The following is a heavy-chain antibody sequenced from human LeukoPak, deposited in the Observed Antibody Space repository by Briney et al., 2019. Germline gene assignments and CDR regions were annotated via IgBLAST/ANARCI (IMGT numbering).Heavy chain of an antibody. J-gene: IGHJ4*02. CDR3: GASGSYYTPSYY. V-gene: IGHV3-53*01. D-gene: IGHD3-10*01. Sequence: GGSLRLSCVISDFPVSDNYMSWVRQAPGGGLEWVSVISNYGVTHYADSVKGRFTISRDDSNDTVFLQMSSLRPEDTAVYYCGASGSYYTPSYYWGQGTLVTVSS. CDR2: ISNYGVT. CDR1: DFPVSDNY.